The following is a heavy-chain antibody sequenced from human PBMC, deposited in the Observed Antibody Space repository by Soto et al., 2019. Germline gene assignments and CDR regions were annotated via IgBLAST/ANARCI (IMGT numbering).Heavy chain of an antibody. CDR1: GFAFSDYC. Sequence: PGGSLRLSCAASGFAFSDYCMSWIRQAPGKGLEWVSYISSSGSTIYYADSVKGRFTISRDNAKNSLYLQMNSLRAEDTAVYYCARGGYCSGGSCYSDAFDIWGQGTMVTVSS. D-gene: IGHD2-15*01. CDR3: ARGGYCSGGSCYSDAFDI. J-gene: IGHJ3*02. CDR2: ISSSGSTI. V-gene: IGHV3-11*01.